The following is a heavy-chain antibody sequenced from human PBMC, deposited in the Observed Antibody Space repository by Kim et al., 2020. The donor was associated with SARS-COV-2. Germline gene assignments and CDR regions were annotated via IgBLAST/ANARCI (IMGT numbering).Heavy chain of an antibody. Sequence: GSRTIYPDSVKGRFTISRDNAKNTLYLQMNSLRAEDTAVYYCATSRTFDYWGQGTLVTVSS. J-gene: IGHJ4*02. D-gene: IGHD6-13*01. CDR2: GSRT. CDR3: ATSRTFDY. V-gene: IGHV3-74*01.